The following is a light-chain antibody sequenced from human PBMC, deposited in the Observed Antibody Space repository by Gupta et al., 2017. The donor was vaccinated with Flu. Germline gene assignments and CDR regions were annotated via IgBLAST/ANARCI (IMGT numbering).Light chain of an antibody. Sequence: DIQMTQSPSSLSASVGDRVTITCRASQSISSYLNWYQQKPGKAPKLLIYAASSLASGVPSRFSCSGSGTDFTLTISRPQPEDFAAYYCQQSYSTPLTFGGGTKVEIK. CDR3: QQSYSTPLT. CDR2: AAS. CDR1: QSISSY. J-gene: IGKJ4*01. V-gene: IGKV1-39*01.